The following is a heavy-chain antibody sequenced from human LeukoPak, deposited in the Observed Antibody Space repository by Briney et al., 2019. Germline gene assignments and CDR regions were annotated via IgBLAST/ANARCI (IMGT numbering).Heavy chain of an antibody. Sequence: SETLSLTCTVSGGSISSYYWSWIRQPPGKGPEWIGYIYYSGSTNYNPSLKSRVTISVDTSKNQFSLKLSSVTAADTAVYYCARDSPPQRNWGQGTLVTVSS. D-gene: IGHD2/OR15-2a*01. V-gene: IGHV4-59*01. J-gene: IGHJ4*02. CDR2: IYYSGST. CDR1: GGSISSYY. CDR3: ARDSPPQRN.